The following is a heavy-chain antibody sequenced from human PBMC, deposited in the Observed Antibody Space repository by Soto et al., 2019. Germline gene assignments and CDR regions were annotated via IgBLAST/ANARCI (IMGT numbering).Heavy chain of an antibody. J-gene: IGHJ2*01. CDR2: ISASGGNI. V-gene: IGHV3-23*01. Sequence: TWGSLRLSCLASGFIFSDYAMTWVRQAPGKGLEWVATISASGGNIEYTDSLKGRFTISRDNSKNTLYLQLNGLTADDTAVHYCAKVAGGLGYFDLWGRGTLVTVSS. CDR3: AKVAGGLGYFDL. CDR1: GFIFSDYA. D-gene: IGHD3-16*01.